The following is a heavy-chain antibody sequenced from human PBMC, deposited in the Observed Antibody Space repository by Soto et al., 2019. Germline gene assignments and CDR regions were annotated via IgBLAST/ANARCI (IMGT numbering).Heavy chain of an antibody. CDR3: ARDNHATVMGYSDY. CDR1: GGSISSGGYS. CDR2: IYHSGST. J-gene: IGHJ4*02. V-gene: IGHV4-30-2*01. D-gene: IGHD4-17*01. Sequence: SETLSLTCAVSGGSISSGGYSWSWIRQPPGKGLEWIGYIYHSGSTYYNPSLKSRVTISVDRSKNQFSLKLSSVTAADTAVYYCARDNHATVMGYSDYWGQGTLVTVSS.